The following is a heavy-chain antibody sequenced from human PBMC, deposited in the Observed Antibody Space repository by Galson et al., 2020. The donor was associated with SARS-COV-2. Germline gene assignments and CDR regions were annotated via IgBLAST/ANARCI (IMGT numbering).Heavy chain of an antibody. J-gene: IGHJ3*02. Sequence: SQTLSLTCAVSGTSISSGSYSWNWIRQPPGKGLEWIGYIYHSGGTYYNPSLKSRVTISGDRSKNQFSLRLSSVTAADTAVYYCARLHYGEYAPEAFDIWGPGTRVTVAS. CDR1: GTSISSGSYS. V-gene: IGHV4-30-2*01. CDR2: IYHSGGT. CDR3: ARLHYGEYAPEAFDI. D-gene: IGHD4-17*01.